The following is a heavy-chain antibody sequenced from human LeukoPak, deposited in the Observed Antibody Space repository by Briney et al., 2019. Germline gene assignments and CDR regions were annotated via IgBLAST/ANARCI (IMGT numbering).Heavy chain of an antibody. D-gene: IGHD3-3*01. CDR3: AKDPRVGTRVATPCH. Sequence: GGSLRLSCAASGFTFSSYAMSWVRQAPGKGLEWVSAISGSGGSTYYADSVKGRFTISRDNSKSTLFLQMNSLRAEDTAVYYCAKDPRVGTRVATPCHWGQGTLVTVSS. CDR2: ISGSGGST. CDR1: GFTFSSYA. V-gene: IGHV3-23*01. J-gene: IGHJ4*02.